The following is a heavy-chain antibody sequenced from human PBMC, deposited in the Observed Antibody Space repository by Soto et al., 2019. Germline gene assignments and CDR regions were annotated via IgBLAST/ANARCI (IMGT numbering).Heavy chain of an antibody. J-gene: IGHJ6*02. CDR2: ISYDGSKK. V-gene: IGHV3-30-3*01. Sequence: QVQLVESGGGVVQPGRSLRLSCAASGFTFSSYAMHWVRQAPGQGLEWVALISYDGSKKYYADSVKGRFTISRDNSKNTLYLQMNSLIPEDTAVDHCARAQGGTTLYYHGMDVWGQGTTVTVSS. CDR3: ARAQGGTTLYYHGMDV. CDR1: GFTFSSYA. D-gene: IGHD1-7*01.